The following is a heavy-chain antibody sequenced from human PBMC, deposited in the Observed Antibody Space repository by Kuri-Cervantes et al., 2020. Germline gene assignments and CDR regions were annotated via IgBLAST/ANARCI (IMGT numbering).Heavy chain of an antibody. Sequence: GSLRLSCTVSGGSISSSSYYWGWIRQPPGKGLEWIGSIYYSGSTYYNPSLKSRVTISVDTSKNQFSLKLSSVTAADTAVYYCARGRGSGWTDFDYWGQGTLVTVSS. J-gene: IGHJ4*02. CDR3: ARGRGSGWTDFDY. D-gene: IGHD6-19*01. V-gene: IGHV4-39*01. CDR1: GGSISSSSYY. CDR2: IYYSGST.